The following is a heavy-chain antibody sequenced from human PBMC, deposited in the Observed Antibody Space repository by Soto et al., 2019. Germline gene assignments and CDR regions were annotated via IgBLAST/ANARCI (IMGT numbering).Heavy chain of an antibody. J-gene: IGHJ6*03. CDR2: ISWNSGSI. CDR3: AKAPYGSGSEYYYYRDV. V-gene: IGHV3-9*01. CDR1: GFTFDDYA. D-gene: IGHD3-10*01. Sequence: EVQLVESGGGLVQPGRSLRLSCAASGFTFDDYAMHWVRQAPGKGLEWVSGISWNSGSIGYADSVKGRFTISRDNRKKSLYLQMNSPRAEDTALSYCAKAPYGSGSEYYYYRDVWGKGTTVTVAS.